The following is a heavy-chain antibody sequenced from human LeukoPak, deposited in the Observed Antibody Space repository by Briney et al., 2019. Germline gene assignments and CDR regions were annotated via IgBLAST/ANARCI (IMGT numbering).Heavy chain of an antibody. Sequence: ASVKVSCKASGYTFTGYYMHWVRQAPGQGLEWMGWINPNSGGTNYAQKFQGRVTMTRDTSISTAYMELSRLRSDDTAVYYCARGDGMNGSYFPEDYYYYYMDVWGKGTTVTVSS. V-gene: IGHV1-2*02. CDR1: GYTFTGYY. D-gene: IGHD1-26*01. J-gene: IGHJ6*03. CDR2: INPNSGGT. CDR3: ARGDGMNGSYFPEDYYYYYMDV.